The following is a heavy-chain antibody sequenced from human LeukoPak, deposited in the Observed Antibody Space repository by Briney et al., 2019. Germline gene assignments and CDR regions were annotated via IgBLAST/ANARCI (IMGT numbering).Heavy chain of an antibody. D-gene: IGHD3-22*01. CDR3: ARLYYDSRGYYWFDP. V-gene: IGHV4-39*01. CDR1: GGSISSSTYY. Sequence: PSETLSLTCTVSGGSISSSTYYWGWIRQPPGKGLEWFGSIYYGGSTYYNPSLRSRVTISVDTSKNQFSLNLSSVTAADTALYYSARLYYDSRGYYWFDPWGQGTLVTVSS. CDR2: IYYGGST. J-gene: IGHJ5*02.